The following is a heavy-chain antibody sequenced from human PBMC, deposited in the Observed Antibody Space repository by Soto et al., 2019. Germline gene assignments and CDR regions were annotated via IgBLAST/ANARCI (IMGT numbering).Heavy chain of an antibody. J-gene: IGHJ6*03. CDR1: GGSIGSSSYY. CDR3: ARHHYYYYYMDV. CDR2: IYYSGST. Sequence: SETMSLTCTVSGGSIGSSSYYWGWISQPPGKGLEWIGYIYYSGSTNYNPSLKSRVTISVDTSKNQFSLKLSSVTAADTAVYYCARHHYYYYYMDVWGKGTTVTVSS. V-gene: IGHV4-61*05.